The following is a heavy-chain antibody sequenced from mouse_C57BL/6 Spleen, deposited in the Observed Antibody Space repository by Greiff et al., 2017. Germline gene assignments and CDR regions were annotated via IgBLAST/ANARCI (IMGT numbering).Heavy chain of an antibody. CDR1: GYTFTSYW. V-gene: IGHV1-64*01. CDR2: IHPNSGST. J-gene: IGHJ4*01. CDR3: AREGYGNYEAMDY. D-gene: IGHD2-10*02. Sequence: QVQLQQPGAELVKPGASVKLSCKASGYTFTSYWMHWVKQRPGQGLEWIGMIHPNSGSTNYNEKFKSKATLTVDKSSSTAYMQLSSLTSEDSAVYYCAREGYGNYEAMDYWGQGTSVTVSS.